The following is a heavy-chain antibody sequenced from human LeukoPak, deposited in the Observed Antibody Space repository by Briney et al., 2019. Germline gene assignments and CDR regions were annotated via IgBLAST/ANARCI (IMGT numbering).Heavy chain of an antibody. V-gene: IGHV4-34*01. Sequence: PSETLSLTCAVYGGSFSGYYWSWIRQPPGKGLEWIGEINHSGSTNYNPSLKSRVTISVDTSKNQFSLQLNSVTPEDTAVYYCARLRYCSGGSCPVYYYYGMDVWGQGATVTVSS. CDR2: INHSGST. CDR3: ARLRYCSGGSCPVYYYYGMDV. D-gene: IGHD2-15*01. J-gene: IGHJ6*02. CDR1: GGSFSGYY.